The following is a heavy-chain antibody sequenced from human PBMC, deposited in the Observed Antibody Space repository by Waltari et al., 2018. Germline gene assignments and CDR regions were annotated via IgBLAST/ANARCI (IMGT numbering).Heavy chain of an antibody. V-gene: IGHV3-74*01. D-gene: IGHD6-13*01. CDR1: GFTFSRYW. J-gene: IGHJ6*02. CDR3: ARMARKTYSSPVAGRDYYYGMDV. CDR2: INSEGGDK. Sequence: EEQLVESGGGLIQPGESLRVSCAVSGFTFSRYWMNWVRHGPGKGRVWGGRINSEGGDKSYADSGKGRVTISRDNAKNTVYLKMKSLRVEDTAVYYCARMARKTYSSPVAGRDYYYGMDVWGLGTTVTVSS.